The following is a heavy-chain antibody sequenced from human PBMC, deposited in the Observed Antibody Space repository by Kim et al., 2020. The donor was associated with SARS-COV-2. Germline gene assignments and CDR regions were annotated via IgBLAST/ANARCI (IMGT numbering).Heavy chain of an antibody. Sequence: GESLKISCKGSGYSFTSYWIGWVRQMPGKGLEWMGIIYPGDSDTRYSPSFQGQVTISADKSISTAYLQWSSLKASDTAMYYCARHYYYDSSGYYGLFEGPGRVPPDYWGQGTLVTVSS. CDR3: ARHYYYDSSGYYGLFEGPGRVPPDY. CDR1: GYSFTSYW. V-gene: IGHV5-51*01. J-gene: IGHJ4*02. D-gene: IGHD3-22*01. CDR2: IYPGDSDT.